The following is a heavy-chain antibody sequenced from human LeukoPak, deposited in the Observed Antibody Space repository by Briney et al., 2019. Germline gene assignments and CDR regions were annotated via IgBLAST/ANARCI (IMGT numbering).Heavy chain of an antibody. CDR1: GDSVSSDSVA. V-gene: IGHV6-1*01. J-gene: IGHJ1*01. CDR3: ARVDSPGIAAS. D-gene: IGHD6-13*01. Sequence: SQTRSLTCAISGDSVSSDSVAWNWIRQSPSRGLEWLGRTYYRSKWSNDFAVSVKSRISINTDTSKNQFSLKLSSVTAADTAVYYCARVDSPGIAASWGQGTLVTVSS. CDR2: TYYRSKWSN.